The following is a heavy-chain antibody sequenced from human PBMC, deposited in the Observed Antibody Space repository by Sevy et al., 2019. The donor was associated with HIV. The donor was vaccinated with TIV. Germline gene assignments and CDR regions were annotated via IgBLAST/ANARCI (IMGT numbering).Heavy chain of an antibody. D-gene: IGHD3-22*01. CDR1: GSTLSSYW. CDR3: ARAQQVTMLVVIGGLYFDF. CDR2: IKQEGSEK. Sequence: GGSLRPSCPPSGSTLSSYWMSWVRQAPGKGLEWVANIKQEGSEKYYLDFLKGRLTSSRDNAKNSLYLEMNSLRAEDTAVYYCARAQQVTMLVVIGGLYFDFWGQGTLVTVSS. V-gene: IGHV3-7*01. J-gene: IGHJ4*02.